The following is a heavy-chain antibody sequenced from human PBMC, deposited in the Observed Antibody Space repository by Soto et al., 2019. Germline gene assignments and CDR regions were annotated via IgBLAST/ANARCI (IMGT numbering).Heavy chain of an antibody. CDR1: GYTFIGYY. J-gene: IGHJ5*02. D-gene: IGHD1-26*01. V-gene: IGHV1-2*06. Sequence: QVQLVQSGAEVKKPGASVKVSCKASGYTFIGYYIHWVRQAPGQGLEWMGRINPRSGDTTYAQKFPGRLTRTRDTSISTAYMELSSLRSDDTAVYYCGRDGVGATPLGWFDPWGQGSLVTVSS. CDR2: INPRSGDT. CDR3: GRDGVGATPLGWFDP.